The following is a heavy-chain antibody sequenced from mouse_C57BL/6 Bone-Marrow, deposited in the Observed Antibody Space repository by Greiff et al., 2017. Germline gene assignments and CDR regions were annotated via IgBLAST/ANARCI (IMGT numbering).Heavy chain of an antibody. D-gene: IGHD2-4*01. Sequence: EVQLQQSGAELVRPGSSVKMSCKTSGYTFTNYGMNWVKQRPGQGLEWIGDIYTGNGYTEYNEKFKGKATLTSDTSSSTAYMQLRSLTSEDSAVYYCARDDYGCLRFAVWGTGTMVTVSA. J-gene: IGHJ3*01. CDR2: IYTGNGYT. CDR1: GYTFTNYG. CDR3: ARDDYGCLRFAV. V-gene: IGHV1-58*01.